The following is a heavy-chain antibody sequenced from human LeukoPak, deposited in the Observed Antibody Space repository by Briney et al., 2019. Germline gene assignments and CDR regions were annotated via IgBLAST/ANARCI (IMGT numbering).Heavy chain of an antibody. CDR2: IYYSGST. V-gene: IGHV4-59*01. CDR3: AKTTMTGLDAFDI. D-gene: IGHD3-9*01. CDR1: GGSISTYY. J-gene: IGHJ3*02. Sequence: SETLSLTCTVSGGSISTYYWSWIRQPPGKGLEWIGYIYYSGSTSYNPSLKSRVTISVDTSKNQFSLKLTSVTAADTAVYYCAKTTMTGLDAFDIWGQGTMVTVSS.